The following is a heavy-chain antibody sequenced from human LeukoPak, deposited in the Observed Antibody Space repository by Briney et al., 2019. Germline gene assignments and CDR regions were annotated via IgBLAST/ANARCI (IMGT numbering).Heavy chain of an antibody. Sequence: SETLSLTCTVSGGSISSSSYYWSWIRQPPGKGLEWIGYIYYSGSTNYNPSLKSRVTISVDTSKNQFSLKLSSVTAADTAVYYCARGYSSSWSIDYWGQGTLVTVSS. J-gene: IGHJ4*02. V-gene: IGHV4-61*05. CDR1: GGSISSSSYY. CDR3: ARGYSSSWSIDY. D-gene: IGHD6-13*01. CDR2: IYYSGST.